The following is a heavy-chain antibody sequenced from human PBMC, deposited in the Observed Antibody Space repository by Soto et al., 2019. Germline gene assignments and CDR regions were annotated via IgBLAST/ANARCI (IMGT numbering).Heavy chain of an antibody. CDR1: GGSITSSSYY. CDR3: ATQEVGGCYVYTFDP. D-gene: IGHD1-26*01. V-gene: IGHV4-39*01. CDR2: IYYSGST. J-gene: IGHJ5*02. Sequence: QLHLRESGPGLVKPSETLSLTCTVSGGSITSSSYYWGWIRQPPGKGLEWIGSIYYSGSTYYNPSLKSRVPISVDTSKNQFSLKLSSVTAADTAVYYCATQEVGGCYVYTFDPWGQGTLVTVSS.